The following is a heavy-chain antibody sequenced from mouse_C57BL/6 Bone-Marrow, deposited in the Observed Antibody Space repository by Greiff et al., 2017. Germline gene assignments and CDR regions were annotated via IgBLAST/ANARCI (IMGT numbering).Heavy chain of an antibody. V-gene: IGHV1-64*01. CDR2: IHPNSGST. J-gene: IGHJ1*03. CDR3: ASYYGSSYPGYWYFDV. D-gene: IGHD1-1*01. CDR1: GYTFTSYW. Sequence: VQLQQPGAELVKPGASVKLSCKASGYTFTSYWMHWVKQRPGQGLEWIGMIHPNSGSTNYNEKFKSKATLTVDKSSSTAYMQLSSLTSEDSAVYYCASYYGSSYPGYWYFDVWCTGTTVTVSS.